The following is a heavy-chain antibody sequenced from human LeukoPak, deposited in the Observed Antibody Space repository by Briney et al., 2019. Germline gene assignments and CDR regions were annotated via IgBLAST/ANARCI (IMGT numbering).Heavy chain of an antibody. Sequence: GGSLRLSCAASGFTFSSYAMSWVRQAPGKGLEWVSAISGSGGSTYYADSVKGRFTISRDNSKNTLYLQMNSLRAEDTAVYYCAKDVWGYDFWSGTDYWGQGTLVTVSS. CDR2: ISGSGGST. V-gene: IGHV3-23*01. D-gene: IGHD3-3*01. J-gene: IGHJ4*02. CDR3: AKDVWGYDFWSGTDY. CDR1: GFTFSSYA.